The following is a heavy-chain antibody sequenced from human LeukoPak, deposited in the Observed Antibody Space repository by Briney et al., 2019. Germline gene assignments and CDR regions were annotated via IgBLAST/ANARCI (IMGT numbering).Heavy chain of an antibody. D-gene: IGHD3-10*01. CDR2: ISYDGNNK. V-gene: IGHV3-30*04. Sequence: PGRSLRLSCAASGFTFSSYVMHWVRQAPGKGLEWVAIISYDGNNKYYADSVKGRFTISRDNSKNTLFLQMNSLRAEDTAVYYCAKDKSMVRELDYWGQGNLVTVSS. J-gene: IGHJ4*02. CDR1: GFTFSSYV. CDR3: AKDKSMVRELDY.